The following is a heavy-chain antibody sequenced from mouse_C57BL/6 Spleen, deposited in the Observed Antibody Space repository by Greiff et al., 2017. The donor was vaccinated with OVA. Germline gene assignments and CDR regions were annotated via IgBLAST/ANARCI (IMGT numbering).Heavy chain of an antibody. CDR2: IDPSDSYT. Sequence: VQLQQPGAELVKPGASVKLSCKASGYTFTSYWMQWVKQRPGQGLEWIGEIDPSDSYTNYNQKFKGKATLTVDTSSSTAYMQLSSLTSEDSAVYYCARDLRYFDGWGTGTTVTVSS. J-gene: IGHJ1*03. CDR1: GYTFTSYW. V-gene: IGHV1-50*01. CDR3: ARDLRYFDG.